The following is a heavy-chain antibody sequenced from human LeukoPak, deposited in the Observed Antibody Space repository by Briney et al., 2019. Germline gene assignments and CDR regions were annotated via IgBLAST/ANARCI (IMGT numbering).Heavy chain of an antibody. CDR2: MNPNSGNT. Sequence: VASVKVSCKASGYTFTSYDINWVRQATGQGLEWMGWMNPNSGNTGYAQKFQGRVTITRNTSISTAYMELSSLRSEDTAVYYCAAAVSYPDAFDIWGQGTMVTVSS. CDR1: GYTFTSYD. CDR3: AAAVSYPDAFDI. D-gene: IGHD2-8*01. V-gene: IGHV1-8*03. J-gene: IGHJ3*02.